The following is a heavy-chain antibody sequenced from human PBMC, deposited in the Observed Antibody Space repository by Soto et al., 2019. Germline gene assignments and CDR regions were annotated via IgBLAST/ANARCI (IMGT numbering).Heavy chain of an antibody. CDR1: GGTFTTYA. CDR2: IIPMYNKP. V-gene: IGHV1-69*01. D-gene: IGHD4-4*01. CDR3: ARGYSGGYYYAMDV. J-gene: IGHJ6*02. Sequence: QVQLVQSGAEVKKPGSSVRVSCQASGGTFTTYAFNWVRQAPGQGLEWMGGIIPMYNKPNYAPNFLGRVTISADPSTSTAYMELTPLRSEDTAVYFCARGYSGGYYYAMDVWGQGTTDTVSS.